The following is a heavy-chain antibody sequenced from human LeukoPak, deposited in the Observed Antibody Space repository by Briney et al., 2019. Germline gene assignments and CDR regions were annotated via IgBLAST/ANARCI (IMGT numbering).Heavy chain of an antibody. CDR1: GGSISSSTYY. J-gene: IGHJ4*02. D-gene: IGHD3-10*01. V-gene: IGHV4-39*07. CDR3: TGNYYGSGSYADFDY. CDR2: IYYGGST. Sequence: SETLSLTCTVSGGSISSSTYYWGWIRQPPGKGLEWIGSIYYGGSTYYNPSLKSRVTISVDTSKNQFSLKLSSVTAADTAVYYCTGNYYGSGSYADFDYWGQGTLVTVSS.